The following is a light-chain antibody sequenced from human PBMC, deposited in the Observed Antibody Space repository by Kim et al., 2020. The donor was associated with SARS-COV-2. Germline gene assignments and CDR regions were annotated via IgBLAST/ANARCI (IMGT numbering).Light chain of an antibody. V-gene: IGLV3-21*04. J-gene: IGLJ7*01. CDR1: NIGSKS. Sequence: SYELTQPPSVSVAPEKTARITCGGNNIGSKSVHWYQQKPGQAPVLVIYYDSDRPSGIPERFSGSNSGNTATLTISRVEAGDEADYYCQVWDSGAVFGGGTQLTVL. CDR2: YDS. CDR3: QVWDSGAV.